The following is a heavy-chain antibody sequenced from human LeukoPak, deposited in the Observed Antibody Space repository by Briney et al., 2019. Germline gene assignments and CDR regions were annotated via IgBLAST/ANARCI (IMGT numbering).Heavy chain of an antibody. Sequence: PSETLSLTCGASGGSISTTNWWTWVRQPPGEGLEWIGEVHLSGRTHYNPSLESRVTMSVDMSENHISLRLTSVTAAGTAVYYCAREGGPYRPLDYSGQGTLVTVSS. J-gene: IGHJ4*02. CDR2: VHLSGRT. V-gene: IGHV4-4*02. CDR1: GGSISTTNW. CDR3: AREGGPYRPLDY.